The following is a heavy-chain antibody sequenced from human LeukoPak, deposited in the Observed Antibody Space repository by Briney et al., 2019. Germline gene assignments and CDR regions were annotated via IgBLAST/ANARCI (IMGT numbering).Heavy chain of an antibody. V-gene: IGHV1-69*05. CDR1: GGTFSSYA. Sequence: SVKVSCKASGGTFSSYAISWVRQAPGQGLEWMGRIIPILGTANYAQKFQGRVTITTDESTSTAYMELSSLRSEDTAVYYCAREWELLNGGLYYWGQGTLVTVSS. CDR2: IIPILGTA. J-gene: IGHJ4*02. D-gene: IGHD2-15*01. CDR3: AREWELLNGGLYY.